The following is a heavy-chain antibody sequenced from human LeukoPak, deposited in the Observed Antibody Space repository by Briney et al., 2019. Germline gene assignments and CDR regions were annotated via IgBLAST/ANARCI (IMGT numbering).Heavy chain of an antibody. Sequence: GESLQISGKGSGSSFTSYWIGWVRQLPGKGLEWMGIIYPGDSDTRYSPSFQGQVTISADKSISTAYLQWSSLKASDTAMYYCARRVSSSWYKDYYFDYWGQGTLVTVSS. D-gene: IGHD6-13*01. CDR1: GSSFTSYW. J-gene: IGHJ4*02. V-gene: IGHV5-51*01. CDR2: IYPGDSDT. CDR3: ARRVSSSWYKDYYFDY.